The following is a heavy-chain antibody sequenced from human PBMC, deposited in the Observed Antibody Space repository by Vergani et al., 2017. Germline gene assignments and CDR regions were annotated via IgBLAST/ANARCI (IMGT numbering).Heavy chain of an antibody. J-gene: IGHJ4*02. CDR3: ASKRGACRAAYCHSYDF. CDR1: GDSVISTDYH. V-gene: IGHV4-39*01. D-gene: IGHD2-15*01. Sequence: QVQLQESGPGLVKPSETLSLTCTVSGDSVISTDYHWGWIRQPPGKGLEWIGSMDYSGRTSYNPSLVSRISISLETPKNQFSLRLTSVTAADAAVYYCASKRGACRAAYCHSYDFWVPGTLVTVSS. CDR2: MDYSGRT.